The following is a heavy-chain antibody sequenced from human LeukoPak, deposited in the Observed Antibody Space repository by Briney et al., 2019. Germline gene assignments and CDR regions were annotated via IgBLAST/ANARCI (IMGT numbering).Heavy chain of an antibody. CDR3: AKSGIVATDYFDY. CDR1: GFTFSSYW. V-gene: IGHV3-7*01. Sequence: GGSLRLSCAASGFTFSSYWMSWVRQAPGKGLEWVANIKQDGSEKYYVDSVKGRFTISRDNSKNTLYLQMNSLRAEDTAVYYCAKSGIVATDYFDYWGQGTLVTVSS. D-gene: IGHD5-12*01. J-gene: IGHJ4*02. CDR2: IKQDGSEK.